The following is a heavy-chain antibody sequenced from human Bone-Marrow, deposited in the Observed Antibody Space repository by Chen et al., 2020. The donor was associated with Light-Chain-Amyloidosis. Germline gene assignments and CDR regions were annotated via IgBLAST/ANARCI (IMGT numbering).Heavy chain of an antibody. CDR1: GGSSSRSSLY. V-gene: IGHV4-39*01. D-gene: IGHD2-2*01. J-gene: IGHJ4*02. CDR3: ARHSRDFDY. Sequence: QVQLQESGPGLVKPSETLSLTCTVSGGSSSRSSLYWGWVRQPPGKGLEWIGSLYHTGDTYHNPSLRSRVTMSLDTSKNQFSLKLNSVTATDTAVYFCARHSRDFDYWGQGALVTVSS. CDR2: LYHTGDT.